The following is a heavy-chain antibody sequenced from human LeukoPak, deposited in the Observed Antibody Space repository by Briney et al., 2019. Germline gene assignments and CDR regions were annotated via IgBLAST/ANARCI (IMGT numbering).Heavy chain of an antibody. V-gene: IGHV3-7*01. D-gene: IGHD3-3*01. CDR1: GFTFSSYW. CDR3: ARALTSGGFLEWLSGPQGY. Sequence: QPGGSLRLSCAASGFTFSSYWMSWVRQAPGKGLEWVANIKQDGSEKYYVDSVKGRFTISRDNAKNSLYLQMNSLRAEDTAVYYCARALTSGGFLEWLSGPQGYWGQGTLVTVSS. J-gene: IGHJ4*02. CDR2: IKQDGSEK.